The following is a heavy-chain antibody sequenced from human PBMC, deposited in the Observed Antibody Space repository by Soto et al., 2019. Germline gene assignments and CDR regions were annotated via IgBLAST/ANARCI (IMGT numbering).Heavy chain of an antibody. CDR3: ARASYDILTGYYLVADHFDY. Sequence: ASVKVSCKASGYTFTSYAMHWVRQAPGQRLEWMGWINAGNGNTKYSQKFQGRVTITRDTSASTAYMELSSLRSEDTAVYYCARASYDILTGYYLVADHFDYWGQGTLVTVSS. D-gene: IGHD3-9*01. J-gene: IGHJ4*02. V-gene: IGHV1-3*01. CDR2: INAGNGNT. CDR1: GYTFTSYA.